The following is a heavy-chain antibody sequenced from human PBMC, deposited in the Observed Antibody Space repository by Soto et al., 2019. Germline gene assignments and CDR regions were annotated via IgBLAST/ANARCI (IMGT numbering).Heavy chain of an antibody. CDR3: ARRHGDHGAFDI. J-gene: IGHJ3*02. Sequence: QVQLVESGGGVVQPGRSLRLSCAASGFTFSSYPMHWVRQAPGKGLEWVAFISYDGSNKFYADSVKGRFTISRDNSKNTLYLQMNSLRTEDTAGYYCARRHGDHGAFDIWGQGTVVTVSS. CDR2: ISYDGSNK. D-gene: IGHD4-17*01. V-gene: IGHV3-30-3*01. CDR1: GFTFSSYP.